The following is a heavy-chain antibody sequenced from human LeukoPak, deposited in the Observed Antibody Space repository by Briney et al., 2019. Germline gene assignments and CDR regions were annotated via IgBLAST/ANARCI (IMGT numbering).Heavy chain of an antibody. CDR1: GYTFTGYY. CDR3: ARGCLSTSCYKRWFDP. J-gene: IGHJ5*02. CDR2: INPNSGGT. V-gene: IGHV1-2*02. Sequence: ASVKVSCKASGYTFTGYYMHWVRQAPGQGLGWMGWINPNSGGTNYAQKFQGRVTMTRDTSISTAYMELSRLRSDDTAVYYCARGCLSTSCYKRWFDPWGQGTLVTVSS. D-gene: IGHD2-2*02.